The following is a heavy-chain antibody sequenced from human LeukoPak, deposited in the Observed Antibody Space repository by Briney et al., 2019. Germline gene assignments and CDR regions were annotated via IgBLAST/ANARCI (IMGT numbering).Heavy chain of an antibody. J-gene: IGHJ4*02. CDR2: ISSSSSYI. CDR3: ERESMTVTDY. CDR1: GFTFSSYS. V-gene: IGHV3-21*01. D-gene: IGHD4-17*01. Sequence: GGSLRLSCAASGFTFSSYSMNWVRQAPGKGLEWVSSISSSSSYIYYADSVKGRFTISRDDAKNSLYLQMNSLRAEDTAVYYCERESMTVTDYWGQGTLVTVSS.